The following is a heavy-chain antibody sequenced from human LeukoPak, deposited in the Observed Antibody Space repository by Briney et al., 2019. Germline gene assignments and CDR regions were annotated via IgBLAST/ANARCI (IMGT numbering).Heavy chain of an antibody. CDR3: TAFYYDSGTNDPQRVDY. CDR1: GFTFSGYS. J-gene: IGHJ4*02. CDR2: ISGSGDAT. D-gene: IGHD3-10*01. V-gene: IGHV3-23*01. Sequence: GGSLRLSCAASGFTFSGYSMSWARQAPGRGPEWVSTISGSGDATYYADSVKGRFTISRDNSKNTLYLEMNSLKTEDTAVYYCTAFYYDSGTNDPQRVDYWGQGTLVTVSS.